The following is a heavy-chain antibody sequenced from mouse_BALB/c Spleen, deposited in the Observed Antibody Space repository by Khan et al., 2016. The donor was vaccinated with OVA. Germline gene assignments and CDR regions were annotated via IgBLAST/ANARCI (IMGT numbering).Heavy chain of an antibody. CDR1: GYTFTNYG. J-gene: IGHJ2*02. V-gene: IGHV9-3*02. CDR3: AKEITARFDY. Sequence: QIQLVQSGPELKKPGETVKISCKASGYTFTNYGMNWLKQAPGKGFKWMGWINTNTGEPTYAEEFKGRFAFSLETSANTAYLQINNLKNEDTATYCCAKEITARFDYWGQGTSLTVSS. D-gene: IGHD1-1*01. CDR2: INTNTGEP.